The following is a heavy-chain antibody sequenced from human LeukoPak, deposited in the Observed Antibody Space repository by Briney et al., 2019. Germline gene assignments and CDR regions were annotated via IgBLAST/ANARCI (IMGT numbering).Heavy chain of an antibody. D-gene: IGHD2-15*01. CDR2: ISGSGGST. Sequence: GGSLRLSCAASGFTFSSHAMSWVRQAPGKGLEWVSAISGSGGSTYYADSVKGRFTISRDNSKNTLYLQMNSLRAEDTAVYYCASHVSYCSGGSCYSSGYYFGYWGQGTLVTVSS. CDR3: ASHVSYCSGGSCYSSGYYFGY. V-gene: IGHV3-23*01. J-gene: IGHJ4*02. CDR1: GFTFSSHA.